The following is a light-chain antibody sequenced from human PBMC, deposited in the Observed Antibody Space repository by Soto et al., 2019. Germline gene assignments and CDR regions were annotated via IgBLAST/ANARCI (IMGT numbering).Light chain of an antibody. CDR3: AAWDESLKGWV. V-gene: IGLV1-44*01. CDR2: GSD. Sequence: QSVLAQPPSASGTPGQRVTISCSGSTSNIGSNTVSWYRQLPGTAPKVLMYGSDQRPSGVPDRFSGFTSGTSASLAISGLQSEDEADYYCAAWDESLKGWVFGGGTKLIVL. CDR1: TSNIGSNT. J-gene: IGLJ3*02.